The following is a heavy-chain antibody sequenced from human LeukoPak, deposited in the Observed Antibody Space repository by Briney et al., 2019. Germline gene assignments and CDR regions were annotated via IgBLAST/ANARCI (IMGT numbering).Heavy chain of an antibody. J-gene: IGHJ5*02. Sequence: SVKVSCKASGGTFSSYAISWVRQAPGQGLEWMGRIIPIFGTANYAQKFQGRVTITTDESTSTAYMEVSSLRSEDTAVYCCAREETAAANWFDPWGQGTLVSVSS. CDR3: AREETAAANWFDP. V-gene: IGHV1-69*05. CDR2: IIPIFGTA. D-gene: IGHD6-13*01. CDR1: GGTFSSYA.